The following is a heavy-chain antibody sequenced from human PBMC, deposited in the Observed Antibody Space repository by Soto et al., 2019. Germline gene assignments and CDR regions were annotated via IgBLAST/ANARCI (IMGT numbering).Heavy chain of an antibody. D-gene: IGHD4-17*01. CDR1: SGSISSSNW. J-gene: IGHJ6*03. CDR3: ARKVRRASYGDYLDYYYYMDV. CDR2: IYHSGST. V-gene: IGHV4-4*02. Sequence: QVQLQESGPGLVKPSGTLSLTCAVSSGSISSSNWWSWVRQPPGKGLEWIGEIYHSGSTNYNPSLKSRVTISVDKSKSQFSLKLSSVTAADTAVYYCARKVRRASYGDYLDYYYYMDVWGKGTTVTVSS.